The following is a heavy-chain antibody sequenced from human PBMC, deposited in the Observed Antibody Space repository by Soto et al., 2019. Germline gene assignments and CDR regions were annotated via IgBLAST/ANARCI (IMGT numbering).Heavy chain of an antibody. D-gene: IGHD2-15*01. CDR3: ARGGGGGPTHWFDP. J-gene: IGHJ5*02. Sequence: PSDLSLTCAVYGGSFSGYYWSWIRQPPGKRLEWIGEINHSGSTNYNPSLKSRVTISVDTSKNQFSLKLSSVTAADTAVYYCARGGGGGPTHWFDPWGQGTLVTVSS. V-gene: IGHV4-34*01. CDR2: INHSGST. CDR1: GGSFSGYY.